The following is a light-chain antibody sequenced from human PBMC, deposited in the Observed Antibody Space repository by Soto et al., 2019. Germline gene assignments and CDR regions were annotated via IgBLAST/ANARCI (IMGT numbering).Light chain of an antibody. CDR1: SSDVGAYDF. Sequence: QSAPTQPASVSGSPGQSITISCTGTSSDVGAYDFVSWYQQHPDKDPKLMIYDVSNRPSGVSDRFSGSKSGNTASLTISGLLAEDEADYYCTSYTSSNTLYVFGTGTKLTVL. V-gene: IGLV2-14*01. CDR2: DVS. J-gene: IGLJ1*01. CDR3: TSYTSSNTLYV.